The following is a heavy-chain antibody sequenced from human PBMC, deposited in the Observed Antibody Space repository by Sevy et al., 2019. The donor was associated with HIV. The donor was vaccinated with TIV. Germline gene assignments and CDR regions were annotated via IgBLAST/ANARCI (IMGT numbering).Heavy chain of an antibody. D-gene: IGHD6-19*01. J-gene: IGHJ5*02. CDR2: ISYDANNK. CDR3: AKDLYSSGWYNYFDP. Sequence: GGSLRLSCAASGFTFSNHGMHWVRQAPGKGLEWVTMISYDANNKHYTDSVKGRFTISRDNSKNTLYLQMNRLRAEDTAIYYCAKDLYSSGWYNYFDPWGQGTLVTVSS. CDR1: GFTFSNHG. V-gene: IGHV3-30*18.